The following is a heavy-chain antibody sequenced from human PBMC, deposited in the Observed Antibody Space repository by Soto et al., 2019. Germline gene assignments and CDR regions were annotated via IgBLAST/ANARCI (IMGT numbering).Heavy chain of an antibody. CDR2: INAGNGNT. CDR1: GYTFTSYA. Sequence: QVQLVQSRAEVKKPGASVKVSCKASGYTFTSYAMHWVRQAPGQRLEWMGWINAGNGNTKYSQKFQGRVTITRDTSASTAYMELSSLRSEDTAVYYCARDLYGGNASPWAFDILGQGTMVTVSS. D-gene: IGHD4-17*01. J-gene: IGHJ3*02. CDR3: ARDLYGGNASPWAFDI. V-gene: IGHV1-3*01.